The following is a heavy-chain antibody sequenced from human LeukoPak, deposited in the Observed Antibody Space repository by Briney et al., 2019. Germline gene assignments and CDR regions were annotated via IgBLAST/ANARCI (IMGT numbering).Heavy chain of an antibody. D-gene: IGHD6-19*01. J-gene: IGHJ5*02. CDR2: ISSTGGST. CDR3: AGGYSSLDP. V-gene: IGHV3-23*01. CDR1: GFTFSSYA. Sequence: PGGSLRLSCAASGFTFSSYAMSWVRQAPGKGLEWVSGISSTGGSTYYADSVKGRFTISRDNSKNTLYLQMNSLTAEDTAVYYCAGGYSSLDPWGQGTLVTVSS.